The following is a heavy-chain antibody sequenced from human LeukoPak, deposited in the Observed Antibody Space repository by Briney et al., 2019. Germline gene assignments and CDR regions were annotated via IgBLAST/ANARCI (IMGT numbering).Heavy chain of an antibody. CDR2: IHHSGST. CDR3: ARHGTQYNWNDVYYYYYYMDV. V-gene: IGHV4-4*02. D-gene: IGHD1-20*01. Sequence: PSETLSLTCAVSGGSISSSNWWSWVRQPPGKGLEWIGEIHHSGSTNYNPSLKSRVTISVDTSKNQFSLKLSSVTAADTAVYYCARHGTQYNWNDVYYYYYYMDVWGKGTTVTVSS. CDR1: GGSISSSNW. J-gene: IGHJ6*03.